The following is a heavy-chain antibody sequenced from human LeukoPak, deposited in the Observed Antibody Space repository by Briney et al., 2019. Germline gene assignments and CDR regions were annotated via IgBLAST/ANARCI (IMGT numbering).Heavy chain of an antibody. CDR1: GFTVSSNY. V-gene: IGHV3-53*01. Sequence: PGGSLRLSCAASGFTVSSNYMSWVRQAPGKGLEWVSVIYSGGSTYYADSVKGRFTISRDNSKNTVYLQMNGLRVEDTAIYYCARGDTKYYIDFWGQGTLVAVSS. CDR3: ARGDTKYYIDF. J-gene: IGHJ4*02. CDR2: IYSGGST. D-gene: IGHD3-10*01.